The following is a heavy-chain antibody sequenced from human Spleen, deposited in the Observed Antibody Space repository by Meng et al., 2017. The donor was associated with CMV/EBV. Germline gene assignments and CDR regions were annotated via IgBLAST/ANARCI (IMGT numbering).Heavy chain of an antibody. CDR3: AKGSATAVDI. V-gene: IGHV3-30*02. CDR2: IRYDGSNK. Sequence: GESLKISCAASGFTFSSYGMHWVRQAPGKGLEWVAFIRYDGSNKYYADSVKGRFTISRDNSKNTLYLQMNSLRAEDTAVYYCAKGSATAVDIWGQGTMVTVSS. J-gene: IGHJ3*02. CDR1: GFTFSSYG. D-gene: IGHD1-26*01.